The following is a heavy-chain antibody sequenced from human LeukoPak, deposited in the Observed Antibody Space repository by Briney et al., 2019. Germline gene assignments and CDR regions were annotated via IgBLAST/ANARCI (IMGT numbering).Heavy chain of an antibody. CDR3: AKEMGSRSSLFYFDY. CDR1: GFPFSSYG. J-gene: IGHJ4*02. Sequence: PGRSLRLSCAASGFPFSSYGMHWVRQAPGEGLEWVAGISNDGSNTYYAESVNGRFTISRDNSKNTLYLLLNTLRGEDTAVYYCAKEMGSRSSLFYFDYWGQGILLTVSS. CDR2: ISNDGSNT. V-gene: IGHV3-30*18. D-gene: IGHD3-10*01.